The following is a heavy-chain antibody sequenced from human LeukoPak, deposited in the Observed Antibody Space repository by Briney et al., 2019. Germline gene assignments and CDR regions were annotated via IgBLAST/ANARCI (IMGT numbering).Heavy chain of an antibody. CDR2: IYSGGST. V-gene: IGHV3-53*01. Sequence: PGGSLRLSCAASGFTVSSNYMSWVRQAPGKGLEWVSVIYSGGSTYYADSVKGRFTISRDNSKNTLYLQMNSLRAEDTAVYYCARDLLGSSGWYMRVNAFDIWGQGTMVTVSS. D-gene: IGHD6-19*01. CDR1: GFTVSSNY. J-gene: IGHJ3*02. CDR3: ARDLLGSSGWYMRVNAFDI.